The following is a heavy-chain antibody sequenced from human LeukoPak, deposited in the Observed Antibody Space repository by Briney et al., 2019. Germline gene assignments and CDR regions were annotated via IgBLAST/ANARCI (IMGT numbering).Heavy chain of an antibody. J-gene: IGHJ6*03. V-gene: IGHV1-69*05. CDR3: ARGGDDNYYYYYMDV. CDR1: GGTFSSYA. D-gene: IGHD3-10*01. Sequence: SVKVSCKASGGTFSSYAISWVRQAPGQGLERMGGIIPIFGTANYAQKFQGRVTITTDESTSTAYMELSSLRSEDTAVYYCARGGDDNYYYYYMDVWGKGTTVTVSS. CDR2: IIPIFGTA.